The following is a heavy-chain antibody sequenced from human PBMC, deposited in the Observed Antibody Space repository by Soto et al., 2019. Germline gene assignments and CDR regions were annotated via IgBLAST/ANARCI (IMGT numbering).Heavy chain of an antibody. CDR2: ISSSSSYI. CDR3: AGNRGEYCSSTSCSNRLFDY. CDR1: GFTFSSYS. Sequence: PGGSLRLSCAASGFTFSSYSMNWVLQAPGKGLEWVSSISSSSSYIYYADSVKGRFTISRDNAKNSLYLQMNSLRAEDMAVYYCAGNRGEYCSSTSCSNRLFDYWGQGT. D-gene: IGHD2-2*01. J-gene: IGHJ4*02. V-gene: IGHV3-21*01.